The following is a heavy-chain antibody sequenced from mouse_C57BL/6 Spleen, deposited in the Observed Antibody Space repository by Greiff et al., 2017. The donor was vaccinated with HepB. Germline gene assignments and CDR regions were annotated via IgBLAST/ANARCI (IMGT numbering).Heavy chain of an antibody. J-gene: IGHJ2*01. Sequence: EVQRVESGPGLVKPSQSLSLTCSVTGYSITSGYYWNWIRQFPGNKLEWMGYISYDGSNNYNPSLKNRISITRDTSKNQFFLKLNSVTTEDTATYDCAREDYSNTFDYWGQGTTLTVSS. CDR3: AREDYSNTFDY. V-gene: IGHV3-6*01. D-gene: IGHD2-5*01. CDR1: GYSITSGYY. CDR2: ISYDGSN.